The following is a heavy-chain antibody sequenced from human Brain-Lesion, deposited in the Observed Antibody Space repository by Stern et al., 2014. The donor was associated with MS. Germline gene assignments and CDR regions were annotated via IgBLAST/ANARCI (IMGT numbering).Heavy chain of an antibody. CDR3: AKDGPALVTNWFDP. CDR1: GGTFGPYP. V-gene: IGHV1-69*06. D-gene: IGHD5-18*01. J-gene: IGHJ5*02. Sequence: QVQLVESGPEVKNPGSSAQVSCKASGGTFGPYPITWVRQPPGPGLEWMGRIIPIFGSPNYAQKVQGRVTITADRSTTTVYMKLSSLKSDDAAVYYCAKDGPALVTNWFDPWGRGTLVTVSS. CDR2: IIPIFGSP.